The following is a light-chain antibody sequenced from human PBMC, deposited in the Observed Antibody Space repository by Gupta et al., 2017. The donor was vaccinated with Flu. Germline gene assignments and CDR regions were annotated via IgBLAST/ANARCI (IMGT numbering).Light chain of an antibody. J-gene: IGKJ4*01. CDR2: WAS. V-gene: IGKV4-1*01. Sequence: DIVMTHSPDSLAVSLGERATNNCKSSQSVLYSSNNKNYLAWYQQKPGQPPKLLIYWASTRESGVPDRFSGSGSGTDFTLTISSLQAEDVAVYYCQQYYSTPLTFGGGTKVEIK. CDR3: QQYYSTPLT. CDR1: QSVLYSSNNKNY.